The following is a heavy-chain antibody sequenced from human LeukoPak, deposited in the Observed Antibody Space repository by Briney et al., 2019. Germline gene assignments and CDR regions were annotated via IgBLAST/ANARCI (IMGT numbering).Heavy chain of an antibody. Sequence: ASVKVSCKAFGYTFTSNYMHWVRQAPGQGPEWMGVISPSGGSTTYAQKFQGRVTLTRDMSTSTDYLELSSLRSEDTAVYYCAREKIGYYDGSGRGWFDPWGQGTLVTVSS. CDR2: ISPSGGST. D-gene: IGHD3-22*01. V-gene: IGHV1-46*01. CDR3: AREKIGYYDGSGRGWFDP. CDR1: GYTFTSNY. J-gene: IGHJ5*02.